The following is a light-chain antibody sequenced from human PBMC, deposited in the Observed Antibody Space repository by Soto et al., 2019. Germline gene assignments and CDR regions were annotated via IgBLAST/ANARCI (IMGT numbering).Light chain of an antibody. Sequence: DIQMTQSPSTLSASVGDRVTITCRASQSIDSWLAWYQKKPGKAPKLLIYKTSSLERGVSSRFSGSGFGTEITLTISSLQHDDFATYYHQKNKSPPWTFGQGTKVEIK. CDR1: QSIDSW. V-gene: IGKV1-5*03. J-gene: IGKJ1*01. CDR2: KTS. CDR3: QKNKSPPWT.